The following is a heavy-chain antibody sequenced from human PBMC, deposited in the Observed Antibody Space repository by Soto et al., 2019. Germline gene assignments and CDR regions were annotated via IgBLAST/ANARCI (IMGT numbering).Heavy chain of an antibody. V-gene: IGHV4-61*01. CDR2: IYYSGST. Sequence: PSETLSLTCTVSGGSVSSGSYYWSWIRQPPGKGLEWIGYIYYSGSTNYNPSLKSRVTISVDTSKNQFSLKLSSVTAADTAVYYCARSRGGGSCHDYWGQGTLVTVSS. J-gene: IGHJ4*02. D-gene: IGHD2-15*01. CDR1: GGSVSSGSYY. CDR3: ARSRGGGSCHDY.